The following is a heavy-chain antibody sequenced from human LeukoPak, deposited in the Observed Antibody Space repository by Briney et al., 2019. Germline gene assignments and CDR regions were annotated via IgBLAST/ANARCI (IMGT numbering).Heavy chain of an antibody. D-gene: IGHD3-3*02. CDR2: INPDTGAA. J-gene: IGHJ3*02. V-gene: IGHV1-2*02. Sequence: GASVKVSCKASGYTFTGFYIHWVRQSPAQGLEWMGWINPDTGAANYAQKFQGRVTMTRDTSITTAYMELSGLRSDDTAVYYCVSETFSVLKMGAFYIWGQGTMVTVSS. CDR1: GYTFTGFY. CDR3: VSETFSVLKMGAFYI.